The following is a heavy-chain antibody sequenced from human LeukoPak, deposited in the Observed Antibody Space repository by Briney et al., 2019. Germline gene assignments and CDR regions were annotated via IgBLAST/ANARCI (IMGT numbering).Heavy chain of an antibody. CDR3: ARTTYYDFWSGSARGYFDY. CDR1: GFTFSSYE. J-gene: IGHJ4*02. D-gene: IGHD3-3*01. CDR2: ISSSGSTI. V-gene: IGHV3-48*03. Sequence: PGGSLRLSCAASGFTFSSYEMNWVRQAPGKGLEGVSYISSSGSTIYYADSVKGRFTISRDNAKNSLYLQMNSMRAEDTAVYYCARTTYYDFWSGSARGYFDYWGQGTLVTVSS.